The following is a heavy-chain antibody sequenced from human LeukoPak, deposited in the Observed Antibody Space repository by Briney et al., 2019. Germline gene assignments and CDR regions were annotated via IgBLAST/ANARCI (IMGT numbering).Heavy chain of an antibody. J-gene: IGHJ3*02. CDR2: IYSSETT. V-gene: IGHV4-4*08. CDR3: ARRNDFDI. CDR1: GGSITRYH. Sequence: PSDTLSLTCTVSGGSITRYHWSWIRQPPAKGLEWIGYIYSSETTEYNPSLKSRVTISADTSKNQFSLKPTSVTAAYTAIYYCARRNDFDIWGQGTMVTVSS.